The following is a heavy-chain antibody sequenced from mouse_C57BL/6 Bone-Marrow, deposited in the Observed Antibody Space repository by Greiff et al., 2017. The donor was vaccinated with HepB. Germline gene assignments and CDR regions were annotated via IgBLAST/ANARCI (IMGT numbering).Heavy chain of an antibody. Sequence: VQLQQSGAELVKPGASVKLSCKASGYTFTSYWMHWVKQRPGQGLEWIGMIHPNSGSTNYNEKFKSKATLTVDKSSSTAYMQLSSLTSEDSAVYYCARGDYYGSSPHYYAMDYWGQGTSVTVSS. J-gene: IGHJ4*01. CDR2: IHPNSGST. CDR3: ARGDYYGSSPHYYAMDY. CDR1: GYTFTSYW. D-gene: IGHD1-1*01. V-gene: IGHV1-64*01.